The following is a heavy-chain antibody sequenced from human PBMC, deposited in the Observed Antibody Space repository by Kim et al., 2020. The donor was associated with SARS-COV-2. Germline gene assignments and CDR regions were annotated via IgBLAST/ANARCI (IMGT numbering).Heavy chain of an antibody. D-gene: IGHD2-2*01. Sequence: CVEPVKGRFTISRDNAKNSLYLKMNSLRAEETAVYYCARQVNAGFNYFDYWGQGTLVTVSS. J-gene: IGHJ4*02. CDR3: ARQVNAGFNYFDY. V-gene: IGHV3-7*03.